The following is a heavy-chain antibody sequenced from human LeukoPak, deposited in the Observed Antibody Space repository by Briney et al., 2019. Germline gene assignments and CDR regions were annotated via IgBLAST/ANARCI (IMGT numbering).Heavy chain of an antibody. CDR2: ISGSGGST. Sequence: GGSLRLSCAASGFTFTNYGMHWVRQAPGKGLEWVSAISGSGGSTYYADSVKGRFTISRDNSKNTLYLQMNSLRAEDTAVYYCAKDPLTGTISYWGQGTLVTVSS. D-gene: IGHD1-14*01. CDR3: AKDPLTGTISY. CDR1: GFTFTNYG. V-gene: IGHV3-23*01. J-gene: IGHJ4*02.